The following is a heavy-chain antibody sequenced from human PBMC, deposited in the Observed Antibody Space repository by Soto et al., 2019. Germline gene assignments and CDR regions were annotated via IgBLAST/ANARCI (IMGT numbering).Heavy chain of an antibody. V-gene: IGHV1-24*01. CDR3: ATATGTTAGWFDP. D-gene: IGHD1-7*01. J-gene: IGHJ5*02. CDR1: GYTLTELS. Sequence: ASVKVSCKVSGYTLTELSMRWVRQAPGKGLEWMGGFDPEDGETIYAQKFQGRVTMTEDTSTDTAYMELSSLRSEDTAVYYCATATGTTAGWFDPWGQGTLVTVSS. CDR2: FDPEDGET.